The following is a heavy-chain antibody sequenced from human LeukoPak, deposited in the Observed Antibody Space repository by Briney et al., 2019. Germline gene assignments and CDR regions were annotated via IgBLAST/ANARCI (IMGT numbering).Heavy chain of an antibody. CDR1: GYTFTNNY. D-gene: IGHD3-3*01. Sequence: ASVKVSCKASGYTFTNNYMHWVRQAPGQGLEWMGIINSSDGGTNYAQKFQGRVTLTRDMSTSTVYMELSSLRSEDTAVYYCARDRGITVFGVVMDVWGKGTTVTVSS. V-gene: IGHV1-46*01. CDR2: INSSDGGT. J-gene: IGHJ6*04. CDR3: ARDRGITVFGVVMDV.